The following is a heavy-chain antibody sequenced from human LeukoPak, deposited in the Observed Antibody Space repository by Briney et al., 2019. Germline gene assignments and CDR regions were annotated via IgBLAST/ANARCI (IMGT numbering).Heavy chain of an antibody. J-gene: IGHJ3*01. CDR3: ASSTGRTLAFDV. D-gene: IGHD1-26*01. CDR2: IIPIFGTA. Sequence: SVKVSCKASGGTFSSYAISWVRQAPGQGLEWMGGIIPIFGTANYAQKFQGRVTITADESTSTAYMELSSLRSEDTAVYYCASSTGRTLAFDVWGQGTMVSVSS. V-gene: IGHV1-69*13. CDR1: GGTFSSYA.